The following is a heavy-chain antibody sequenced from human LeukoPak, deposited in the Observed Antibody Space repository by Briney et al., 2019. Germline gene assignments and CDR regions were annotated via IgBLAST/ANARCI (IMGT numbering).Heavy chain of an antibody. CDR3: ARDMITFGGAPLTPYY. D-gene: IGHD3-16*01. CDR2: ISAYNGNT. V-gene: IGHV1-18*01. Sequence: ASVKVSCKASGYTFTSYGISWVRQAPGQGLEWMGWISAYNGNTNYAQKLQGRVTMTTDTSTSTAYMELRSLRSDDTAVYYCARDMITFGGAPLTPYYWGQGTLATVSS. J-gene: IGHJ4*02. CDR1: GYTFTSYG.